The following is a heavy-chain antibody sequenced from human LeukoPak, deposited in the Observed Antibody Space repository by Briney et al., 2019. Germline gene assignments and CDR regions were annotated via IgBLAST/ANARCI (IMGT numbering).Heavy chain of an antibody. J-gene: IGHJ6*03. CDR1: GYTCTIYY. CDR3: ARRPYYYYMDV. CDR2: INPSGGST. V-gene: IGHV1-46*01. Sequence: SSVKVSCKSSGYTCTIYYMHWVRQAPGQGLEWMGIINPSGGSTSYAQKFQSRVTMTRDTSTSTVYMELSSLISEDTAVYYCARRPYYYYMDVWGKGTTVTVSS.